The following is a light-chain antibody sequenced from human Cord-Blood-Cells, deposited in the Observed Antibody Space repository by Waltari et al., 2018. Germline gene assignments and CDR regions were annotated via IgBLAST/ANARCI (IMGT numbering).Light chain of an antibody. J-gene: IGLJ3*02. CDR3: SSYTSSSTWV. CDR1: SSDVGGYNY. Sequence: QSALTQPASVSGSPGQSITISCTGTSSDVGGYNYVSWYQQPPGKAPKLMIYDVSKRPSGVSKRFSGSQSGNTASLTISELQAEDEADYYCSSYTSSSTWVFGGGTKLTVL. V-gene: IGLV2-14*01. CDR2: DVS.